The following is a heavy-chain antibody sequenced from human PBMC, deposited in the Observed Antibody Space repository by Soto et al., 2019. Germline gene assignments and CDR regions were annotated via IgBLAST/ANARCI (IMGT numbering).Heavy chain of an antibody. CDR3: ASLKHDYGDY. CDR1: GFTFSDYN. CDR2: MWYDGSNE. J-gene: IGHJ4*02. V-gene: IGHV3-33*01. Sequence: QVQLVESGGGVVQPGKSLRLSCAASGFTFSDYNMHWVRQAPGKGLEWVAVMWYDGSNEYYGDSVKGRFTIYRDNSKNTLYLQMNSLRAEDTAVYYCASLKHDYGDYWGQGTLVTVSS. D-gene: IGHD3-9*01.